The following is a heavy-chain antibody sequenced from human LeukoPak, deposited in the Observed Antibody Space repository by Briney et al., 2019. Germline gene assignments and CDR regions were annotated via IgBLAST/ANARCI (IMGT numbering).Heavy chain of an antibody. D-gene: IGHD6-19*01. Sequence: GASVKVSCKASGGTFSSYTFTWVRQAPGQGLEWMGRIIPIPGIANYAQKFQGRVTITVDKSTSTAYMELSSLRSEDTAVYYCARDHDSSGWSYFDYWGQGTLVTVSS. CDR3: ARDHDSSGWSYFDY. V-gene: IGHV1-69*04. CDR2: IIPIPGIA. CDR1: GGTFSSYT. J-gene: IGHJ4*02.